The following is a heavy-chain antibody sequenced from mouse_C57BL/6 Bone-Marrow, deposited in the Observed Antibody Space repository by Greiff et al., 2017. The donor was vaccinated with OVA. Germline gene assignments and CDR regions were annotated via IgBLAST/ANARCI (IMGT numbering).Heavy chain of an antibody. D-gene: IGHD4-1*01. CDR2: IDPYDSYT. CDR1: GYTFTSYW. V-gene: IGHV1-50*01. J-gene: IGHJ2*01. Sequence: QVQLQQPGAELVKPGASVKLSCKASGYTFTSYWMQWVKQRPGQGLEWIGEIDPYDSYTNYNQKFKGKATLTVDTSSSTAYMQLSSLTSEDSAVYYCARWENYWGQGTTLTVSS. CDR3: ARWENY.